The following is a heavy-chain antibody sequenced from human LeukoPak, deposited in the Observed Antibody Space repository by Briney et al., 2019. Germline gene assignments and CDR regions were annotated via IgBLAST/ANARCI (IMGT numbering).Heavy chain of an antibody. CDR2: ISAYNGNT. Sequence: ASVKVSCKASGYTFTSYGISWVRQAPGHGLEWMGWISAYNGNTNYAQKLQDRVTMTTDTSTSTAYMELRSLRSDDTAVYDCVRESQAIRGDYWGQGTLVTVSS. CDR3: VRESQAIRGDY. D-gene: IGHD3-10*01. V-gene: IGHV1-18*01. J-gene: IGHJ4*02. CDR1: GYTFTSYG.